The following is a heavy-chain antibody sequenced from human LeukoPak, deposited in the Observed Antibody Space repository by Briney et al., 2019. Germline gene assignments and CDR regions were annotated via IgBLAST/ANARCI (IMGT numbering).Heavy chain of an antibody. CDR2: IQYDGSNK. J-gene: IGHJ4*02. CDR3: AKDPDY. Sequence: PGGSLRLSCVASGFTFSSYGMHWLRQAPGKGLEWVAFIQYDGSNKYFADSAKGRFAISRDNSKKTLYLQMNSLRAEDTAVYYCAKDPDYWGQGTLVTVSS. CDR1: GFTFSSYG. V-gene: IGHV3-30*02.